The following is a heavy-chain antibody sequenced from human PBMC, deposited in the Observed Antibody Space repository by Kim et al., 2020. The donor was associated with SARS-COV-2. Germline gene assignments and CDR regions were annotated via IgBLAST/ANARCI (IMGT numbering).Heavy chain of an antibody. D-gene: IGHD1-26*01. CDR3: ARDARVVGATAIYY. V-gene: IGHV1-18*04. J-gene: IGHJ4*02. Sequence: ASVKVSCKASGYTFSSYSISWVRQAPGQGLEWIGWINLNNGNTNYAQKVQGRVTVTTDTATGTAHMELRSLRADDTAVYYCARDARVVGATAIYYWGQGTLVTVSS. CDR1: GYTFSSYS. CDR2: INLNNGNT.